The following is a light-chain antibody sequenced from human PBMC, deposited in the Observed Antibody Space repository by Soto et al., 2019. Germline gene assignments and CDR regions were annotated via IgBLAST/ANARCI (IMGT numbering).Light chain of an antibody. J-gene: IGKJ1*01. CDR3: QQYYSWPRT. Sequence: PGERVTLSCRASQSVSSSYLTWYQQKPGQAPRLLIYGASTRATSIPARFSGSGSGTDFTLTISSLQPEDFAVYYCQQYYSWPRTFGQGTKVEIK. V-gene: IGKV3D-7*01. CDR2: GAS. CDR1: QSVSSSY.